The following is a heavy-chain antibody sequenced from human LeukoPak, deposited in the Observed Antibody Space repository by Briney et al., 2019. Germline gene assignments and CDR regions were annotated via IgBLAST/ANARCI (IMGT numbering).Heavy chain of an antibody. J-gene: IGHJ4*02. V-gene: IGHV3-23*01. CDR3: ARDLAWGAFDY. D-gene: IGHD7-27*01. CDR1: GFTFSSYG. Sequence: GGTLRLSCAASGFTFSSYGMSWVRQAPGKGLEWVSAISGSGGSTYYADSVKGRFTISRDNSKSTLSLQMNSLRVEDTAVYYCARDLAWGAFDYWGQGTLVSVSS. CDR2: ISGSGGST.